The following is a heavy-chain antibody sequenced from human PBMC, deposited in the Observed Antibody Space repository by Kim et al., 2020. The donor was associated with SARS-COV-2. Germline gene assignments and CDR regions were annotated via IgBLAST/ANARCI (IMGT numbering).Heavy chain of an antibody. CDR3: SASDY. CDR2: GWRT. Sequence: GWRTHDAASVKGRFTIPRDNSKNTLYLQLNSLRAEDTAVYYCSASDYWGQGTLVTVSS. J-gene: IGHJ4*02. V-gene: IGHV3-23*01.